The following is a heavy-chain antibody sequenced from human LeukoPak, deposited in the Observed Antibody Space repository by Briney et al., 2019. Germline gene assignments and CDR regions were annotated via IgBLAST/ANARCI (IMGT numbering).Heavy chain of an antibody. CDR2: IRGSGDNT. CDR3: AKVVSTWYYMDV. J-gene: IGHJ6*03. V-gene: IGHV3-23*01. CDR1: GLTFSSYA. Sequence: GGSLRLSCAASGLTFSSYAMSWVRQAPGKGLEWVSAIRGSGDNTNYADSVKGRFAISRDNSKNTLYLQMNSLRAEDTAVYYCAKVVSTWYYMDVWGKGTTVTVSS. D-gene: IGHD2/OR15-2a*01.